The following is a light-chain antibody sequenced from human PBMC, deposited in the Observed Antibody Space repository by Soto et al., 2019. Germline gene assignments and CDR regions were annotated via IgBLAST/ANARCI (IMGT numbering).Light chain of an antibody. CDR2: SNN. V-gene: IGLV1-44*01. Sequence: QSVLTQPPSVSGAPRQRVTISCSGSSSNIGSNAVNWYQQVPGTAPKLLIYSNNERPSGVPDRFSGSKSGTSASLAISGLQSGDEADYYCAAWDDSLNGVIFGGGTKLTVL. CDR3: AAWDDSLNGVI. J-gene: IGLJ2*01. CDR1: SSNIGSNA.